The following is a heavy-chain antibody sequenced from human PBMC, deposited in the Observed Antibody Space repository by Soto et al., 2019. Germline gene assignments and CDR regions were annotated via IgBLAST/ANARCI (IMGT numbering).Heavy chain of an antibody. CDR1: GGTFSSYA. CDR3: ARAQDIVVVPAAPGGVYGMDV. Sequence: QVQLVQSGAEVKKPGSSVKVSCKASGGTFSSYAISWVRQAPGQGLEWMGGIIPIFGTANYAQKFQGRVTIAADESTITAYMELSSLRSEYTAVYYCARAQDIVVVPAAPGGVYGMDVWGQGTTVTVSS. CDR2: IIPIFGTA. D-gene: IGHD2-2*01. V-gene: IGHV1-69*01. J-gene: IGHJ6*02.